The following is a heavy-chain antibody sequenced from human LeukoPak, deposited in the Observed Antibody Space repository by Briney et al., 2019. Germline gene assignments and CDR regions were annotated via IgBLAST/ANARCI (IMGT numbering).Heavy chain of an antibody. CDR3: ARHPFSSPFDF. CDR2: VYFTGNT. CDR1: GPSISGDY. J-gene: IGHJ4*02. Sequence: SETLSLTCTVSGPSISGDYWSWIRQPPGKGLEWLGYVYFTGNTNSNPALKSRVTISMDTSKNQISLTVTSVTAADTAVYYSARHPFSSPFDFWGQGTLVAVSS. V-gene: IGHV4-59*08. D-gene: IGHD2/OR15-2a*01.